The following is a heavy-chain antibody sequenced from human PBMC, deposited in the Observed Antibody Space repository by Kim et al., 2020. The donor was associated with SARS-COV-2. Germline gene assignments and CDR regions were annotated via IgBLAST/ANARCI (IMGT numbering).Heavy chain of an antibody. J-gene: IGHJ4*02. Sequence: DKTNYVECVKGRLTIYRDNSKNTLYLQMSSLRIEDTAVYYCATNLAAAGVVWGQGTLVTVSS. V-gene: IGHV3-66*01. CDR3: ATNLAAAGVV. D-gene: IGHD6-13*01. CDR2: DKT.